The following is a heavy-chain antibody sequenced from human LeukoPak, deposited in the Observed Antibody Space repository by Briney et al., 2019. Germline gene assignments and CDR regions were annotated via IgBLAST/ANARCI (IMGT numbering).Heavy chain of an antibody. J-gene: IGHJ4*02. D-gene: IGHD5-18*01. CDR2: IKTDGIST. Sequence: GGSLRLSCAASGFTFSNYWMHWVRQAPGKGLVWVSRIKTDGISTSYADSVKGRFTISRDNAKNTLYLQMNSLRAEDTAVYCCARAGRVDTGFDYWGQGTLVAVSS. CDR3: ARAGRVDTGFDY. CDR1: GFTFSNYW. V-gene: IGHV3-74*01.